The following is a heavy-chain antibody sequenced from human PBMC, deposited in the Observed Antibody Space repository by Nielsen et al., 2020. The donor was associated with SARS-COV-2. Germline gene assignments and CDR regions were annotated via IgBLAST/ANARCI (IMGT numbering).Heavy chain of an antibody. D-gene: IGHD6-13*01. CDR2: ISYDGSNK. CDR3: AEIAAATASADY. Sequence: GGSLRLSCAASGFTFSSYAMSWVRQAPGKGLEWVAVISYDGSNKYYADSVKGRYTISRDNSKNTLYLQMNSLRAEDTAVYYCAEIAAATASADYWGQGTLVTVSS. V-gene: IGHV3-30*03. J-gene: IGHJ4*02. CDR1: GFTFSSYA.